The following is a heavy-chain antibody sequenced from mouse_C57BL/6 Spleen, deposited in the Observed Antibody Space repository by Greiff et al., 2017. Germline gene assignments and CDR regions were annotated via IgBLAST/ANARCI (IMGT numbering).Heavy chain of an antibody. J-gene: IGHJ4*01. V-gene: IGHV1-54*01. CDR3: ARSYYGSKAMDY. D-gene: IGHD1-1*01. CDR1: GYAFTNYL. Sequence: VQLQQSGAELVRPGTSVKVSCKASGYAFTNYLIEWVKQRPGQGLEWIGVINPGSGGTNYNEKFKGKATLTADKSSSTAYMQLSSLTSEDSAVYFCARSYYGSKAMDYWGQGTSVTVSS. CDR2: INPGSGGT.